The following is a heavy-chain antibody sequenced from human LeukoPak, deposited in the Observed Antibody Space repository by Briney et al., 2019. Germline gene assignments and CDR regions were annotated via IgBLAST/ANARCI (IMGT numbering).Heavy chain of an antibody. CDR3: AGRAPGWFGESVGYYYYYMDV. D-gene: IGHD3-10*01. CDR2: IIPIFGTA. Sequence: GASVKVSCKASGGTSSSYAISWVRQAPGQGLEWMGGIIPIFGTANYTQKFQGRVTITTGESTSTAYMELSSLRSEDTAVYYCAGRAPGWFGESVGYYYYYMDVWGKGTTVTVSS. V-gene: IGHV1-69*05. J-gene: IGHJ6*03. CDR1: GGTSSSYA.